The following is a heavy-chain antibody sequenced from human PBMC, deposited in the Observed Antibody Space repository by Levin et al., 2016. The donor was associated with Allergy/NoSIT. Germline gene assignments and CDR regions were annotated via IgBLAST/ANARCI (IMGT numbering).Heavy chain of an antibody. Sequence: GESLKISCAASGFTFSSYSMNWVRQAPGKGLEWVSSISSSSSYIYYADSVKGRFTISRDNAKNSLYLQMNSLRAEDTAVYYCAREFIVVVPAAINWFDPWGQGTLVTVSS. CDR2: ISSSSSYI. D-gene: IGHD2-2*02. CDR3: AREFIVVVPAAINWFDP. V-gene: IGHV3-21*01. J-gene: IGHJ5*02. CDR1: GFTFSSYS.